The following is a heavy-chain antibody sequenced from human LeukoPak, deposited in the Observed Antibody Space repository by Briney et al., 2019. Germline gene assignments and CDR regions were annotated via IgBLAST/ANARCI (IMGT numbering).Heavy chain of an antibody. Sequence: VTSVKVSCKASGGTFSSYAISWVRQAPGQGLEWMGWINPNSGGTNYAQKFQGRVTMTRDTSISTAYMELSRLRSDDTAVYYCAREQRIAVAKRSSWFDPWGQGTLVTVSS. J-gene: IGHJ5*02. CDR2: INPNSGGT. D-gene: IGHD6-19*01. V-gene: IGHV1-2*02. CDR1: GGTFSSYA. CDR3: AREQRIAVAKRSSWFDP.